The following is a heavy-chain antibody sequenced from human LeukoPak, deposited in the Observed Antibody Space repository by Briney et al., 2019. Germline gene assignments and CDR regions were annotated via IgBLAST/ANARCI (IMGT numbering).Heavy chain of an antibody. V-gene: IGHV4-59*01. D-gene: IGHD3-10*01. Sequence: SETLSLTCTVSGGSLSRYYWSWIRPPPGKGLEWIGYIYYSGSTNYNPSLKSRVTISVDTSKNQFSLKLSSVTAADTAVYYCARDAYGSGNFFDYWGQGTLVTVSS. CDR3: ARDAYGSGNFFDY. CDR2: IYYSGST. J-gene: IGHJ4*02. CDR1: GGSLSRYY.